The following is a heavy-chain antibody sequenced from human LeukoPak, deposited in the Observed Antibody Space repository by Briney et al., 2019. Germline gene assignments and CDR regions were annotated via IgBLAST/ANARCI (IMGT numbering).Heavy chain of an antibody. CDR1: GGSISSSSYY. Sequence: SETLSLTCTVSGGSISSSSYYWGRIRQPPGKGLEWIGSIYYSGSTYYNPSLKSRVTISVDTSKNQFSLKLSSVTAADTAVYYCARADNYDSSGYPLDYWGQGTLVTVSS. D-gene: IGHD3-22*01. CDR3: ARADNYDSSGYPLDY. V-gene: IGHV4-39*07. CDR2: IYYSGST. J-gene: IGHJ4*02.